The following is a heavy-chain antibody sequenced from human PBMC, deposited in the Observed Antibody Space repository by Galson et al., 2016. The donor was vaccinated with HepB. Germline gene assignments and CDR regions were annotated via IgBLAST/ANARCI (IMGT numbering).Heavy chain of an antibody. Sequence: SLRLSCAASGFTFSSYSMNWVRQAPGKGLEWVSSISTGSGYIYYADSVKGRSTISRDNAKNSLYLQMNSLRAEDTAVYYCAFNPGPEDVWGQGTTVTVSS. D-gene: IGHD1-14*01. CDR2: ISTGSGYI. CDR3: AFNPGPEDV. V-gene: IGHV3-21*01. J-gene: IGHJ6*02. CDR1: GFTFSSYS.